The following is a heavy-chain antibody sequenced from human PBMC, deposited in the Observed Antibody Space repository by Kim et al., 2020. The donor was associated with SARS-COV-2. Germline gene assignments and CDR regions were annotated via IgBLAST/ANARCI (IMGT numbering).Heavy chain of an antibody. V-gene: IGHV3-30*03. Sequence: GGSLRLSCAASGFTFSYYGIHWVRQAPGKGLEWVAIISSDGSNRYYADSVKGRFTISRDNSKNTLYLQTDSLRAEDTAVYYCARDHVYLERGEVVGNYYYSMDVWGQGTTVTVSS. D-gene: IGHD1-1*01. J-gene: IGHJ6*02. CDR3: ARDHVYLERGEVVGNYYYSMDV. CDR2: ISSDGSNR. CDR1: GFTFSYYG.